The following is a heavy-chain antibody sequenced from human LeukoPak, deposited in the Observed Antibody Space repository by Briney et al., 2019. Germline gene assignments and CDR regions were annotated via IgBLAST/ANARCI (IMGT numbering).Heavy chain of an antibody. V-gene: IGHV1-3*03. Sequence: ASVKVSCKASGYTFTSYAMHWVRQAPGQRLEWMGWINAGNGNTKYSQEFQGRVTITRDTSASTAYMELSSLRSEDMAVYYCARDGEQRGYYYYMDVWGKGTTVTVSS. CDR2: INAGNGNT. D-gene: IGHD6-25*01. CDR3: ARDGEQRGYYYYMDV. J-gene: IGHJ6*03. CDR1: GYTFTSYA.